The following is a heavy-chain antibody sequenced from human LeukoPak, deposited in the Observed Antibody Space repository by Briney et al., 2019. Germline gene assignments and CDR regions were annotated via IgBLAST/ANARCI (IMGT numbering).Heavy chain of an antibody. Sequence: ASVKVSCKASGYTFTGYYVQWVRQAPGQGIEWMGRINPNSGGTNYAQKFQGRVTMTRDTSISTAYMELSRLRSDDTAVYYCARASTYCGGDCYSGVDYWGQGTLVTVSS. CDR1: GYTFTGYY. CDR2: INPNSGGT. D-gene: IGHD2-21*02. CDR3: ARASTYCGGDCYSGVDY. J-gene: IGHJ4*02. V-gene: IGHV1-2*06.